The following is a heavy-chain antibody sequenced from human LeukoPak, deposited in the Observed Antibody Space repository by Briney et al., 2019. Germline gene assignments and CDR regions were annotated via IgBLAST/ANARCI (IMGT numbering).Heavy chain of an antibody. J-gene: IGHJ3*02. D-gene: IGHD2-21*02. Sequence: GASVTVSCKASGYTFTSYGISWVRQAPGQGLEWMGWISAYNGNTNYAQKFQGRVTITADESTSTAYMELSSLRSEDTAVYYCARETGRGYLVSAGSAFDIWGQGTMVTVSS. V-gene: IGHV1-18*01. CDR2: ISAYNGNT. CDR1: GYTFTSYG. CDR3: ARETGRGYLVSAGSAFDI.